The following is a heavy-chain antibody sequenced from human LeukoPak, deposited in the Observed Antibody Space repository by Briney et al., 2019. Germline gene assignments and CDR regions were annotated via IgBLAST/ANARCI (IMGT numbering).Heavy chain of an antibody. J-gene: IGHJ5*02. CDR3: SIAAAGPVRFDP. Sequence: PGGSLRLSCAASGFTFNNYAMHWVRQAPGKGLEYVSAISSNGGSTYYADSVKGRFTISRDNSKNTLYLQMSNLRAEDTAVYYCSIAAAGPVRFDPWGQGTLVTVSS. CDR2: ISSNGGST. D-gene: IGHD6-13*01. CDR1: GFTFNNYA. V-gene: IGHV3-64D*06.